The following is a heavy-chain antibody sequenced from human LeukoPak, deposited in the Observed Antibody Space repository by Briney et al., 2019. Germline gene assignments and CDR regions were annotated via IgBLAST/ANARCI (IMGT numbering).Heavy chain of an antibody. CDR2: ISGSGGST. CDR3: AKDDYYDSSGYYYGGY. J-gene: IGHJ4*02. CDR1: GFTFSSYA. Sequence: GGSLRLSCAASGFTFSSYAMSWVRQAPGKGLEWVSAISGSGGSTYYADSVKGRFTISRDNSKNTPYLQMNSLRAEDTAVYYCAKDDYYDSSGYYYGGYWGQGTLVTVSS. V-gene: IGHV3-23*01. D-gene: IGHD3-22*01.